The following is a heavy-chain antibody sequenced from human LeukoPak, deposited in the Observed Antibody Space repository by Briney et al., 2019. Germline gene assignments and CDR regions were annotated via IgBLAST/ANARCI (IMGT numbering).Heavy chain of an antibody. Sequence: GGSLRLSCAASGFSFSSYTMSWIRQAPGKGLEWVSYISSSGSTIYYADSVKGRFTISRDNAKNSLYLQMNSLRAEDTAVYYCARVSGYEDAFDIWGQGTMVTVSS. CDR1: GFSFSSYT. CDR3: ARVSGYEDAFDI. V-gene: IGHV3-11*01. CDR2: ISSSGSTI. D-gene: IGHD5-12*01. J-gene: IGHJ3*02.